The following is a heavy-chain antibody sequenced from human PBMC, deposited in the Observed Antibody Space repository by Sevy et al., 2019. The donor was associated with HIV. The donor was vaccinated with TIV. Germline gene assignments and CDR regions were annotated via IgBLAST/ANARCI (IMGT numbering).Heavy chain of an antibody. J-gene: IGHJ4*02. Sequence: GGSLRLSCTTSGFTLDDFAMSWFRQAPGKGLEWVAFITRNSYEAYGGTTDYAASVKGRFIISRDDSKSIAYLQMNSLKTEDTAVYYCTRGLATADTPEYYFDYWGQRTLVTVSS. CDR1: GFTLDDFA. V-gene: IGHV3-49*03. CDR2: ITRNSYEAYGGTT. D-gene: IGHD5-12*01. CDR3: TRGLATADTPEYYFDY.